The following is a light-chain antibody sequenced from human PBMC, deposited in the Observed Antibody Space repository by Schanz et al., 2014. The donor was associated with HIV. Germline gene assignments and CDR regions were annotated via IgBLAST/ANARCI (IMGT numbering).Light chain of an antibody. Sequence: QSVLTQPPSASGTPGQRVSISCSGSSSNIGSYSVYWYQQLPGTAPKLLIYKDTHRPSGVPDRFSGSKSGTSASLAIIGLRSEDEAHYYCATWDDSLSGVFGGGTKLTVL. V-gene: IGLV1-47*01. CDR3: ATWDDSLSGV. CDR2: KDT. CDR1: SSNIGSYS. J-gene: IGLJ3*02.